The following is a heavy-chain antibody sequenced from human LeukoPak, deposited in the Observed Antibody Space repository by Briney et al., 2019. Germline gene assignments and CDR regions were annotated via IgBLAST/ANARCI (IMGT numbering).Heavy chain of an antibody. J-gene: IGHJ4*02. Sequence: PGGSLRLSCAASGFTFSTYYMNWVRQAPGKGLEWVSFITGSSSYIYYTDSVKGRFTISRDNSKNTLYLQMNSLRAEDTAVYCCARIYDISYFDYWGQGTLVTVSS. V-gene: IGHV3-21*01. CDR2: ITGSSSYI. CDR1: GFTFSTYY. D-gene: IGHD3-9*01. CDR3: ARIYDISYFDY.